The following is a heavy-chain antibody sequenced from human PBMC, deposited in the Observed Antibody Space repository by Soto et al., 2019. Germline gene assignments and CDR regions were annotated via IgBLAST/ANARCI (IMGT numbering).Heavy chain of an antibody. J-gene: IGHJ4*02. D-gene: IGHD4-17*01. CDR1: GFTFSSYA. CDR2: ISSNGGST. CDR3: ARVGGDYVGEFDY. V-gene: IGHV3-64*04. Sequence: GGSLRLSCSASGFTFSSYAMHWVRQAPGKGLEYVSAISSNGGSTYYADSVKGRFTISRDNAKNSLYLQMNSLRAEDTAVYYCARVGGDYVGEFDYWGQGTLVTVSS.